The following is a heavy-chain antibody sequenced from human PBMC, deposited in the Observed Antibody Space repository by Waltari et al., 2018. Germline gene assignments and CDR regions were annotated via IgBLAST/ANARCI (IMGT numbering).Heavy chain of an antibody. J-gene: IGHJ3*02. Sequence: QVQLQQWGAGLLKPSETLSLTCAVYGGSFSGYYWSWIRQPPGKGLEWIGEINHSGSTNDNPSLKSRVTISVDTSKNQFSLKLSSVTAADTAVYYCASPGYYDSSGYYESPGAFDIWGQGTMVTVSS. D-gene: IGHD3-22*01. CDR3: ASPGYYDSSGYYESPGAFDI. V-gene: IGHV4-34*01. CDR1: GGSFSGYY. CDR2: INHSGST.